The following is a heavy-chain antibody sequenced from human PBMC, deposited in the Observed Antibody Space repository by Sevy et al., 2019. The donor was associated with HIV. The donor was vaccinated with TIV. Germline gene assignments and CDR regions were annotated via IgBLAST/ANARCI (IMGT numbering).Heavy chain of an antibody. CDR1: GFTFSSYA. J-gene: IGHJ4*02. CDR3: AKTGRQWLVRGGYYFDY. CDR2: ISGSGGST. Sequence: GGSLRLSCAASGFTFSSYAMSWVRQAPGKGLERVSAISGSGGSTYYADSVKGRFTISRDNSKNTLYLQMNSLRAEDTAVYYCAKTGRQWLVRGGYYFDYWGQGTLVTVSS. V-gene: IGHV3-23*01. D-gene: IGHD6-19*01.